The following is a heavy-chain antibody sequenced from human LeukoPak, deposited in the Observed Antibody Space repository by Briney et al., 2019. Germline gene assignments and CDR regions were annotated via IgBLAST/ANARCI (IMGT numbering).Heavy chain of an antibody. Sequence: ASLKVSCKASGYTFTSYGISWVRQAPGQGLEWMGWISAYNGNTNYAQKLQGRVTMTTDTSTSTAYMEQRSLRSDDTAVYYCARNDYYGSGSYYSPLGYWGQGTLVTVSS. D-gene: IGHD3-10*01. CDR3: ARNDYYGSGSYYSPLGY. V-gene: IGHV1-18*01. CDR1: GYTFTSYG. J-gene: IGHJ4*02. CDR2: ISAYNGNT.